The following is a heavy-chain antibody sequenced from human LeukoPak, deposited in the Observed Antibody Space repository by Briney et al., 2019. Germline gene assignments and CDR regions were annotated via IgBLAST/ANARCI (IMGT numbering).Heavy chain of an antibody. Sequence: ASVKVSCKASGYTFTGYCMHWVRQAPGQGLEWMGWINPNSGGTSYGQKFQGRVTMTRDTSISTGYMELSRLRSDDTAVYYCATSGRFGEYFDFWGQGTLVTVSS. V-gene: IGHV1-2*02. CDR3: ATSGRFGEYFDF. D-gene: IGHD3-10*01. J-gene: IGHJ4*02. CDR1: GYTFTGYC. CDR2: INPNSGGT.